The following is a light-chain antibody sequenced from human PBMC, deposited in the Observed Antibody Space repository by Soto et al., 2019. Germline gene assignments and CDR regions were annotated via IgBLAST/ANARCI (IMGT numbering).Light chain of an antibody. J-gene: IGLJ2*01. CDR3: SSYTHSSTLHMV. CDR2: EVT. V-gene: IGLV2-14*01. Sequence: QSVLTQPASVSGSPGQSITISCTGTSSDVGGYNYVSWYQQHPGKAPKLMIYEVTNRPSGVSNRFSGSKSGNTASLTISGLQAEDEADYYCSSYTHSSTLHMVFGGGTKLTVL. CDR1: SSDVGGYNY.